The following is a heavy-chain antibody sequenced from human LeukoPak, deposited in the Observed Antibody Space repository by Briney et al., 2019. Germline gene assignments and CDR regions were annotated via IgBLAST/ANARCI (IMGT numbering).Heavy chain of an antibody. J-gene: IGHJ4*02. CDR3: ARDRREYSGNYFDY. CDR2: IYIGGST. V-gene: IGHV3-53*01. CDR1: GFTFSSNY. Sequence: GGSLRLSCAASGFTFSSNYMSWVRKAPGKGLEGVSVIYIGGSTYYADSVKGRFTISIDNSKNTLYLQMNSLRAEDTAVYYCARDRREYSGNYFDYWGQGTLVTVSS. D-gene: IGHD1-26*01.